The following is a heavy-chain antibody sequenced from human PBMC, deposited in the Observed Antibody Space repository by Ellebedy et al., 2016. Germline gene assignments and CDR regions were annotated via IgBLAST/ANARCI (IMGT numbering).Heavy chain of an antibody. CDR1: AYSISSANS. CDR3: ARDGVDMVPTTHMYYFDY. D-gene: IGHD5-12*01. V-gene: IGHV4-38-2*02. J-gene: IGHJ4*02. CDR2: VYHSGSP. Sequence: SETLSLTXTVSAYSISSANSCACTRQPPGKGLEWIGTVYHSGSPFYNPSLKSRVTISVDTSKTRFSLKVTSVTAADTAIYYCARDGVDMVPTTHMYYFDYWGQGTLVTVSS.